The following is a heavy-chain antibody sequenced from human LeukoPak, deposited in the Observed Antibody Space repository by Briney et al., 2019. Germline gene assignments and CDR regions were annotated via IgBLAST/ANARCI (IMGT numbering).Heavy chain of an antibody. V-gene: IGHV3-15*01. CDR1: GFTFSNAW. J-gene: IGHJ4*02. Sequence: PGGSLRLSCAASGFTFSNAWMSWVRQAPGKGLEWVCRIKSKTDGGTTDYAAPVKGRFTISRDDSKNTLYLQMNSLKTADTAVYYCTTKFLPRSWGQGTLVTVSS. CDR2: IKSKTDGGTT. D-gene: IGHD2-15*01. CDR3: TTKFLPRS.